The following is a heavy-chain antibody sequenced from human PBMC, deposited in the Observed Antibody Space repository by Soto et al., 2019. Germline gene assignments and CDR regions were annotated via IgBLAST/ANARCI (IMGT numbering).Heavy chain of an antibody. CDR2: IYYSGST. V-gene: IGHV4-30-4*01. J-gene: IGHJ4*02. D-gene: IGHD4-17*01. Sequence: PSETLSLTCTVSGGSISSGDYYWSWIRQPPGKGLEWIGYIYYSGSTYYNPSLKSRVTISVDTSKNQFSLKLSSVTAADTAVYYCARVPTTVTTGGIPGDFDYWGQGTLVTVSS. CDR3: ARVPTTVTTGGIPGDFDY. CDR1: GGSISSGDYY.